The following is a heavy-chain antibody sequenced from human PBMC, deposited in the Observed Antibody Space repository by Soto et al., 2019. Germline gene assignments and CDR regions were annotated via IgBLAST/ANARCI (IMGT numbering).Heavy chain of an antibody. CDR2: VSATAGTT. D-gene: IGHD3-16*01. CDR1: GFTFSGDD. J-gene: IGHJ4*02. Sequence: GXPLRLSCAASGFTFSGDDISWVLQAPGKGLEGVSLVSATAGTTYYTDSVKGRFTISRDNSRNTVYLQMKSLRADDTAVYYCAKDRLAGGFDHWGQGTLVTVSS. CDR3: AKDRLAGGFDH. V-gene: IGHV3-23*01.